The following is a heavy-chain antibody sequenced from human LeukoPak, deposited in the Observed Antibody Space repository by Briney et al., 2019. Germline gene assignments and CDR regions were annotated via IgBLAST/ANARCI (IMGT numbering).Heavy chain of an antibody. V-gene: IGHV3-23*01. CDR2: ISGSGGST. CDR1: GFTFSSYA. D-gene: IGHD6-19*01. CDR3: AKAPEWLVPWMRMDV. Sequence: GGSLRLSCAASGFTFSSYAMSWVRQAPGKGLEWVSAISGSGGSTYYADSVKGRFTIFRDNSKNTLYLQMNSPRAEDTAVYYCAKAPEWLVPWMRMDVWGQGTTVTVSS. J-gene: IGHJ6*02.